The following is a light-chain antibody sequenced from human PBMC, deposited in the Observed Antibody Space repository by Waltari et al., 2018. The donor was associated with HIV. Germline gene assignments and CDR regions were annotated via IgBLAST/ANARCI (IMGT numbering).Light chain of an antibody. CDR3: CSYGGSSTWV. CDR2: EAV. V-gene: IGLV2-23*01. J-gene: IGLJ3*02. Sequence: QSALTHPASASGPPGQSLTISSSRTSPDVGDSTLVSWYQQYPGKPPKLMIYEAVKRPSGVSNRISASKSGNTASLTISGLQAEDEADYYCCSYGGSSTWVFGGGTKLTVL. CDR1: SPDVGDSTL.